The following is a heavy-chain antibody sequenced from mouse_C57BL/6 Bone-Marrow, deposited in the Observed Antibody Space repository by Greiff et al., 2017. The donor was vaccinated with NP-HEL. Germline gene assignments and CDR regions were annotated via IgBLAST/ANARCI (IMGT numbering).Heavy chain of an antibody. CDR2: IYPGSGST. V-gene: IGHV1-55*01. CDR1: GYTFTSYW. Sequence: QVQLQQPGAELVKPGASVKMSCKASGYTFTSYWITWVKQRPGQGLEWIGDIYPGSGSTNYNEKFKSKATLTVDTSSSTAYMQLSSLTSEDSAVYYCAREGGWLPWFAYWGQGTLVTVSA. J-gene: IGHJ3*01. CDR3: AREGGWLPWFAY. D-gene: IGHD2-3*01.